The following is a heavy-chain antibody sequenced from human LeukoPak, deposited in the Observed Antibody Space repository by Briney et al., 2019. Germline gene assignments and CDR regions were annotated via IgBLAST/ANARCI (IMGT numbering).Heavy chain of an antibody. V-gene: IGHV3-74*01. D-gene: IGHD3-9*01. CDR2: INSDGSST. Sequence: PGGSLRLSCAASGFTFSDYWMHWVRQAPGKGLVWVSRINSDGSSTSYADSVKGRFTISRDNAKNTLYLQMNSLRAEDTAVYYCARGDYDILTGGTDYWGQGTLVTVSS. J-gene: IGHJ4*02. CDR1: GFTFSDYW. CDR3: ARGDYDILTGGTDY.